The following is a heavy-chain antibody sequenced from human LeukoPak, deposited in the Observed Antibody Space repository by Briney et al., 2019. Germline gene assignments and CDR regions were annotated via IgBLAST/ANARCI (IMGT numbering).Heavy chain of an antibody. V-gene: IGHV3-43D*03. Sequence: PTGGSLRLSCAASGFTFSNHGMHWVRQVPGQGLEWVSHITWDGGSTYYAGSVKGRFTISRDNSKNSLYLQMNSLGAEDTALYYCAKDIHIGHGSGWPESWGQGTLVTVSS. CDR2: ITWDGGST. CDR3: AKDIHIGHGSGWPES. CDR1: GFTFSNHG. D-gene: IGHD6-19*01. J-gene: IGHJ5*02.